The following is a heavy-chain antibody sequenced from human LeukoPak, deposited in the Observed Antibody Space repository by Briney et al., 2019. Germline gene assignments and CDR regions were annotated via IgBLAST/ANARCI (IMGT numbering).Heavy chain of an antibody. D-gene: IGHD2-15*01. CDR1: GLTFSSYG. CDR2: ISYDGSNK. V-gene: IGHV3-30*18. Sequence: GRSLRLSCAASGLTFSSYGMHWVRRAPGKGLEWVAVISYDGSNKYYADSVKGRFTISRDNSKNTLYLQMNSLRAEDTAVYYCAKGGFYCRGGSCYPNDYWGQGTLVTVSS. CDR3: AKGGFYCRGGSCYPNDY. J-gene: IGHJ4*02.